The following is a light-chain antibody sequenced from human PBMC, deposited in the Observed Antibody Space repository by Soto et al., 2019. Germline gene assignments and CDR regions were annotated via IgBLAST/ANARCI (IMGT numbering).Light chain of an antibody. CDR1: SSNIGAGYD. V-gene: IGLV1-40*01. J-gene: IGLJ1*01. CDR2: GNI. Sequence: QSVLTQPPSVSGAPGQRVTISCTGSSSNIGAGYDVHWYQQRPGTAPKLLIFGNINRPSGVPDRFSGSKSGTSASLAITGLQAEDEGDYYCQSYDSTLSARYVFGTGTKVNGL. CDR3: QSYDSTLSARYV.